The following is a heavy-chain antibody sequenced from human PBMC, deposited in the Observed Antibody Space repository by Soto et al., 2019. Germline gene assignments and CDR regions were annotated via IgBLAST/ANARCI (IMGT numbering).Heavy chain of an antibody. Sequence: PSETLSLTCPVSGDSISGYYWSWIRQPPGKGLEWIGYFYNTGSTNSSPSLKSRVTMSVDTSKNQFSLNLSSVTAADTAVYYCVRTSYYYYMDVWGKGTTVTVSS. D-gene: IGHD3-10*01. CDR3: VRTSYYYYMDV. CDR2: FYNTGST. V-gene: IGHV4-59*01. CDR1: GDSISGYY. J-gene: IGHJ6*03.